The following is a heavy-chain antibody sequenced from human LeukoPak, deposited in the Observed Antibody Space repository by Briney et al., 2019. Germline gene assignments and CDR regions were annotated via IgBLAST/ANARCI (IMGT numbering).Heavy chain of an antibody. D-gene: IGHD6-13*01. Sequence: GGSLRLSCAASGFTFSNYAFHWVRQAPEKGLEYVSAINDNGDTTYYADSVKGRFTISRDISKNTLFLQMGSLRTEDMAVYYCARGHRSSWFDAFDIWGQGIMVTVSS. J-gene: IGHJ3*02. CDR1: GFTFSNYA. CDR2: INDNGDTT. V-gene: IGHV3-64*02. CDR3: ARGHRSSWFDAFDI.